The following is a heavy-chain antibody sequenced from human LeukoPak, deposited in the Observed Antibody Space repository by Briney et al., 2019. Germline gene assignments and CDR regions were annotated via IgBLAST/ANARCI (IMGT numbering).Heavy chain of an antibody. CDR2: ISGSGGST. D-gene: IGHD3-10*02. CDR1: GFTFSSYA. Sequence: PGGSLRLPCAASGFTFSSYAMSWVRQAPGKGLEWVSAISGSGGSTYYADSVKGRFTISRDNSKNTLYLQMNSLRAEDTAVYYCAKDLAPRYYYDRLGFDYWGQGTLVTVSS. J-gene: IGHJ4*02. CDR3: AKDLAPRYYYDRLGFDY. V-gene: IGHV3-23*01.